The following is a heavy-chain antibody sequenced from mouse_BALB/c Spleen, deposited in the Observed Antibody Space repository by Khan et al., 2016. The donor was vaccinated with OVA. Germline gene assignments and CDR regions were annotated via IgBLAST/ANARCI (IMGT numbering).Heavy chain of an antibody. CDR1: GYTFTNYG. V-gene: IGHV9-3*02. Sequence: QIQLVQSGPELKKPGETVKISCKASGYTFTNYGLHWVKQAPGKGLKWMGLINTNTGEPTYAEEFKGRFAFSLETSASTAYLQLNNLKNEDTATYFCARGNYYGSNSWFAYWGQGTLVTVSA. J-gene: IGHJ3*01. CDR2: INTNTGEP. D-gene: IGHD1-1*01. CDR3: ARGNYYGSNSWFAY.